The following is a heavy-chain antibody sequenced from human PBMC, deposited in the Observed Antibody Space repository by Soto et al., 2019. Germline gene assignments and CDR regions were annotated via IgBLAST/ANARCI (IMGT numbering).Heavy chain of an antibody. CDR3: AKDRTITMIVVPQAFDI. V-gene: IGHV3-23*01. CDR2: ISGSGGST. D-gene: IGHD3-22*01. J-gene: IGHJ3*02. Sequence: EVQLLESGGGLVQPGGSLRLSCAASGFTSSSYAMSWVRQAPGKGLEWVSGISGSGGSTYYADSVKGRFTISRDNSKNTLYRQMNSLRAEDTAVYYCAKDRTITMIVVPQAFDIWGQGTMVTVSS. CDR1: GFTSSSYA.